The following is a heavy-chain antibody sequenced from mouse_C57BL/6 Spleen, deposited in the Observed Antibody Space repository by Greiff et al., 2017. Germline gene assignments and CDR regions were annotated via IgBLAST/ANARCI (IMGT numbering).Heavy chain of an antibody. J-gene: IGHJ3*01. D-gene: IGHD2-4*01. CDR2: ISNGGGST. CDR3: ARGIYYDYDGFAY. V-gene: IGHV5-12*01. Sequence: EVMLVESGGGLVQPGGSLKLSCAASGFTFSDYYMYWVRQTPEKRLEWVAYISNGGGSTYYPDTVKGRFTISRDNAKNTLYLQMSRLKSEDTAMYYCARGIYYDYDGFAYWGQGTLVTVSA. CDR1: GFTFSDYY.